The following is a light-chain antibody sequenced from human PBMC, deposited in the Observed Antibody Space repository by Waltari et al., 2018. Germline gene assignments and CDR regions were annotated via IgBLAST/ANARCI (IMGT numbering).Light chain of an antibody. V-gene: IGLV3-19*01. Sequence: SELTQDPAVSVAFGQTVTITCQGGSVRSYFAGGYQQKPGQAPVFVFYGQTKRPSGIPVRFSGASSGNTASLTITGAQAEDEADYYCICRDTSGNLLFGGGTKLTVL. CDR1: SVRSYF. CDR2: GQT. J-gene: IGLJ2*01. CDR3: ICRDTSGNLL.